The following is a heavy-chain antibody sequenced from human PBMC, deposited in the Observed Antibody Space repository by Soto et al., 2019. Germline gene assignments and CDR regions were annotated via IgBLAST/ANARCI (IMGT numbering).Heavy chain of an antibody. J-gene: IGHJ6*02. CDR3: ARDTLRRRYGMDV. CDR2: ISYDGSNK. V-gene: IGHV3-30-3*01. Sequence: QVQLVESGGGVVQPGRSLRLSCAASGFTFSSYAMHWVRQAPGKGLEWVAVISYDGSNKYYADSVKGRFTISRDNSKNTLYLQMNSLRAEDTAVYYCARDTLRRRYGMDVWGQGTTVTVSS. CDR1: GFTFSSYA.